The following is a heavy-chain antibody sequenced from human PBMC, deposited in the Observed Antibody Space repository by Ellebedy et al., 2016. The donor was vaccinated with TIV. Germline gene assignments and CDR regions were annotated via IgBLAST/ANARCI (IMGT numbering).Heavy chain of an antibody. Sequence: MPGGSLRLSCDVNGGSISSYYWSWVRQPHGKGLEWIGYVFHTGATHYNPSLKSRVTVSVDTSKNQFSLNLSSVTAADTAVYYCARDPALPRGRFDTWGQGTLVTVSS. CDR1: GGSISSYY. J-gene: IGHJ5*02. V-gene: IGHV4-59*12. CDR2: VFHTGAT. CDR3: ARDPALPRGRFDT.